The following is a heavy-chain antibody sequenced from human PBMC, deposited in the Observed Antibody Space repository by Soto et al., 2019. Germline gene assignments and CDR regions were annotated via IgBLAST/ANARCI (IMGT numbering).Heavy chain of an antibody. V-gene: IGHV4-59*01. Sequence: QVQLQESGPGLVKPSETLSLTCTVSGGSISSYYWSWIRQPPGKGLEWIGCIYYSGSTNYNPSLMRRVTISVDTFKNQLSLNPRSVTAADTAVYYCARGRWLQLIYFDYWGQGTLVTVSS. CDR3: ARGRWLQLIYFDY. J-gene: IGHJ4*02. CDR1: GGSISSYY. CDR2: IYYSGST. D-gene: IGHD5-12*01.